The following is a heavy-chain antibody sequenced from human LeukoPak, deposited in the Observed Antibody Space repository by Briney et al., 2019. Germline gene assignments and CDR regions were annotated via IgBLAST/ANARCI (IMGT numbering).Heavy chain of an antibody. V-gene: IGHV3-23*01. Sequence: GGSLRLSCAASGFTFSSYAMSWVRQAPGQGLEWVSAISGSGGSTYYADSVKGWFTISRDNSKNTLYLQMNSLRAEDTAVYYCAKCAVRGVITGLDYWGQGTLVTVSS. CDR2: ISGSGGST. CDR1: GFTFSSYA. CDR3: AKCAVRGVITGLDY. D-gene: IGHD3-10*01. J-gene: IGHJ4*02.